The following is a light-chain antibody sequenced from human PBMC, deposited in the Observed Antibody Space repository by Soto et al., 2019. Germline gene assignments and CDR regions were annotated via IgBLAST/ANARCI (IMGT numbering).Light chain of an antibody. CDR3: QQYNSFPYT. V-gene: IGKV1-5*03. CDR2: KAS. CDR1: QSLSSW. J-gene: IGKJ2*01. Sequence: DIQMTQSPSTLSASVGDRVTITCRASQSLSSWLAWYQQKPGKAPNLLIYKASSLESGVPSRFSGSGSGTEFTLTISSLQPDAFATYYCQQYNSFPYTFGQGTKLEIK.